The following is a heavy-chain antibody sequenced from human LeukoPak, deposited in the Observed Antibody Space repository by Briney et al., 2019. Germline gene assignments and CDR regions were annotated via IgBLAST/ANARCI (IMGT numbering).Heavy chain of an antibody. J-gene: IGHJ4*02. D-gene: IGHD6-13*01. V-gene: IGHV3-7*01. CDR1: GFTFNSYW. CDR3: VRGGSIVVIVADTYGFDY. CDR2: IKQDGSEK. Sequence: GGSLRLSCAASGFTFNSYWMSWVRQAPGKGLGWVASIKQDGSEKKYVDSVKGRFTISRDNAKNSLYLQMNSLRAEDTAVYYCVRGGSIVVIVADTYGFDYWGQGTRVTVS.